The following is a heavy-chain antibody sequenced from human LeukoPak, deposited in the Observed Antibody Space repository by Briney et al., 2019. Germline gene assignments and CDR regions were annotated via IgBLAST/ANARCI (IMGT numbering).Heavy chain of an antibody. CDR3: ARGSLSSVVVMSAFDI. Sequence: GSSVKVSCKASGGTFSSYAISWVLQAPGQGLEWMGWISAYNGNTNYAQKLQGRVTMTTDTSTSTAYMELRSLRSDDTAMYYCARGSLSSVVVMSAFDIWGQGTMVTVSS. V-gene: IGHV1-18*01. CDR1: GGTFSSYA. J-gene: IGHJ3*02. D-gene: IGHD2-21*01. CDR2: ISAYNGNT.